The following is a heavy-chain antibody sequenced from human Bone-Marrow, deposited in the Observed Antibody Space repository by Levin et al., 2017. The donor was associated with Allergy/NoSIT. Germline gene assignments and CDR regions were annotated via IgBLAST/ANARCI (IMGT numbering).Heavy chain of an antibody. V-gene: IGHV3-23*01. CDR3: AKSSGWYYKYGMDV. CDR2: ITDSGLNT. J-gene: IGHJ6*02. Sequence: PGGSLRLSCAASGFSFSNSDMTWVRQAPGKGLEWVSVITDSGLNTYTADSLKGRFTISRDNSKNTLNLQMNSLRAEDTAIYYCAKSSGWYYKYGMDVWGQGTTVTVSS. D-gene: IGHD6-19*01. CDR1: GFSFSNSD.